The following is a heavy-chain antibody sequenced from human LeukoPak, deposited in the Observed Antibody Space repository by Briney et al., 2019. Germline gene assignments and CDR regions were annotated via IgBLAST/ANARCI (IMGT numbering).Heavy chain of an antibody. CDR3: ARETVGIDY. Sequence: GGSLRLSCAASGFTFSGSAMHWVRQAPGRGLEWVSYISPSSTTITYADSLKGRFTISRDNAKNSLYLQMNSLRAEDTAVYYCARETVGIDYWGQGTLVTVSS. D-gene: IGHD4-23*01. J-gene: IGHJ4*02. CDR2: ISPSSTTI. CDR1: GFTFSGSA. V-gene: IGHV3-48*01.